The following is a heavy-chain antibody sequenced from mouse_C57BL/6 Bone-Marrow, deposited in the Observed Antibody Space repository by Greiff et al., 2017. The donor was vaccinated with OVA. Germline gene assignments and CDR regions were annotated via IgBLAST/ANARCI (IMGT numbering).Heavy chain of an antibody. CDR2: IDPSDSYT. J-gene: IGHJ4*01. D-gene: IGHD2-1*01. CDR1: GYTFTSYW. Sequence: VQLQQPGAELVMPGASVKLSCKASGYTFTSYWMHWVKQRPGQGLEWIGEIDPSDSYTNYNQKFKGKSTLTVDKSSSTAYMQLSSLTSEDSAVYYCERTNYGNLYAMDYWGQGTSVTVSS. V-gene: IGHV1-69*01. CDR3: ERTNYGNLYAMDY.